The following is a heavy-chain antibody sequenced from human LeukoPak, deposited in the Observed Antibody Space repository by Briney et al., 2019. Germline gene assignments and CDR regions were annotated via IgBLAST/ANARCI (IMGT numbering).Heavy chain of an antibody. J-gene: IGHJ4*02. V-gene: IGHV4-31*03. CDR3: ARGRRGYGDYRILIFDY. CDR1: GGSISSGGYY. Sequence: SETLSLTCTVSGGSISSGGYYWSWIRQHPGKGLEWIGYIYYSGSTYYNPSLKSRVTISVDTSKNQFSLKLSSVTAADTAVYYCARGRRGYGDYRILIFDYWGQGTLVTVSS. CDR2: IYYSGST. D-gene: IGHD4-17*01.